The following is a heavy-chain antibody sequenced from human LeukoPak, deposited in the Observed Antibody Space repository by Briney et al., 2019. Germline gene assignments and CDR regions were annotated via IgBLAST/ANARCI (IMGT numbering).Heavy chain of an antibody. CDR1: GGAISSYY. CDR3: ARMRDIVVVPAGNWFDP. Sequence: SETLSLTCTVSGGAISSYYWSWIRQPPGQGLEWIGYIYYSGSTNYNPSLKSRVTMSVDTSKNQFSLKLSSVTAADTAVYYCARMRDIVVVPAGNWFDPWGQGTLVTVSS. D-gene: IGHD2-2*01. CDR2: IYYSGST. J-gene: IGHJ5*02. V-gene: IGHV4-59*01.